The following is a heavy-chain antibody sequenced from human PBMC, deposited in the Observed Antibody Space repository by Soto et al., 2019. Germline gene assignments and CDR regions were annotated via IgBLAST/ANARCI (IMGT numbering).Heavy chain of an antibody. CDR2: TSYDGGNN. CDR1: GFTFRSYV. Sequence: QVQLVESGGGVVQPGTSLRLSCVGSGFTFRSYVIHWVRQAPGKGLEWVALTSYDGGNNFYGDSMKGRFTISRDNSRNTVELQMDSLRLEDTALYYCARWGTTGGLDVWGQGTLVSVSS. D-gene: IGHD3-16*01. V-gene: IGHV3-33*05. CDR3: ARWGTTGGLDV. J-gene: IGHJ4*02.